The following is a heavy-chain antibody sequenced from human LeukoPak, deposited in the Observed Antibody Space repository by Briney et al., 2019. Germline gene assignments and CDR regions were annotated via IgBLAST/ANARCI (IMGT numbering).Heavy chain of an antibody. CDR1: GFTFSNYA. J-gene: IGHJ4*02. V-gene: IGHV3-30*04. D-gene: IGHD6-19*01. CDR3: ARSGEQWLLHGY. Sequence: GGSLRLFCAASGFTFSNYAIHWVRQAPGKGLEWVAVISYDGRNEYYADSVKGRLTISRDNSKNTVYLQMNSLRPEDTAVYYCARSGEQWLLHGYWGQGTLVTVSS. CDR2: ISYDGRNE.